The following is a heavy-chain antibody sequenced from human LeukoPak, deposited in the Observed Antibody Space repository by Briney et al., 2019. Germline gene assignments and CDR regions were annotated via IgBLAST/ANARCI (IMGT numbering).Heavy chain of an antibody. J-gene: IGHJ4*02. CDR2: INPSGGST. CDR1: GYTFTSNY. CDR3: ARDPIVVVPAARGYYFDY. Sequence: ASVKVSCKASGYTFTSNYMHWVRQAPGQGLEWMGIINPSGGSTSYAQKFQGRVTMTRDTSTSTVYMELSSLRSEDTAVYYCARDPIVVVPAARGYYFDYWGQGTLVTVSS. V-gene: IGHV1-46*01. D-gene: IGHD2-2*01.